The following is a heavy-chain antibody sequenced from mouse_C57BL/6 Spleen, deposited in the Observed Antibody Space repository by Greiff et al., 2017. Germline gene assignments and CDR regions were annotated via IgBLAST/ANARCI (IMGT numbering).Heavy chain of an antibody. CDR2: ISDGGSYT. Sequence: EVMLVESGGGLVKPGGSLKLSCAASGFTFSSYAMSWVRQTPEKRLEWVATISDGGSYTYYPDNVKGRFTIARDNAKNNLYLQMSHLKSEDTAMYYCARDGRPTPFDYWGQGTTLTVSS. V-gene: IGHV5-4*01. CDR3: ARDGRPTPFDY. J-gene: IGHJ2*01. CDR1: GFTFSSYA. D-gene: IGHD4-1*02.